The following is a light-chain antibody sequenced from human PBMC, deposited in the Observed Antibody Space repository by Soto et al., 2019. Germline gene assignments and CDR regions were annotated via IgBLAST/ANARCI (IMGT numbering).Light chain of an antibody. J-gene: IGLJ1*01. CDR2: DVN. CDR1: SSDVGGYNY. Sequence: QSALTQPLSVSGSPGQSVTISCTGTSSDVGGYNYVSWYQQHPGKAPKLMICDVNKRPSGVPDRFSGSKSGNTASLTISGLQAEDEADYYCCSYAGSYTRYVFGTGTKLTVL. V-gene: IGLV2-11*01. CDR3: CSYAGSYTRYV.